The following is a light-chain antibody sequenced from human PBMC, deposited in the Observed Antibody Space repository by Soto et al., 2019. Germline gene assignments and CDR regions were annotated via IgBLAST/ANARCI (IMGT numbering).Light chain of an antibody. Sequence: DIQMTQSPSTLSASVGDRVTITCRASQSISSWLAWYQQKPGKAPKLLIYLASNLESGVPARLSGSGSGTEFTLTISSLQPDDFATYYCQQYDSYSRTFGQGTKLEI. V-gene: IGKV1-5*03. CDR3: QQYDSYSRT. CDR2: LAS. J-gene: IGKJ2*01. CDR1: QSISSW.